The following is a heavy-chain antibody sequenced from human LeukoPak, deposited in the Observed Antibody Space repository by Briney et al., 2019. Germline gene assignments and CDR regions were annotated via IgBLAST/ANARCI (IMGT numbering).Heavy chain of an antibody. CDR3: AADPRGGNWFDP. D-gene: IGHD3-10*01. Sequence: ASVKVSCKASGFTFTSSAVQWVRQVRGQRLEWIGWIVVGSGNTNYAQKFQERVTITRDMSTSTAYMELSSLRSEDTAVYYCAADPRGGNWFDPWGQGTLVTVSS. V-gene: IGHV1-58*01. CDR2: IVVGSGNT. CDR1: GFTFTSSA. J-gene: IGHJ5*02.